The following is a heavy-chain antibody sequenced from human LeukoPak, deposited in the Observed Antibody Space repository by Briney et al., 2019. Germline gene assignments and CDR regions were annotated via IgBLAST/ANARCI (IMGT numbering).Heavy chain of an antibody. CDR3: TRGSSGRRDN. CDR1: AYTFTSCD. J-gene: IGHJ4*02. V-gene: IGHV1-8*01. D-gene: IGHD6-19*01. Sequence: GASVNVSFKASAYTFTSCDINWVRQPTGQGREWMGWMNPNSGNTGYGQSFQGRITMTSDISIGTAYMELSNLTSEDTAIYYCTRGSSGRRDNWGQGTLVTVSA. CDR2: MNPNSGNT.